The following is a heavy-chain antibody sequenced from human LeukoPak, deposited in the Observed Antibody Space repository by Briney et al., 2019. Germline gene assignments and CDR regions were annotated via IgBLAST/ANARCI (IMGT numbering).Heavy chain of an antibody. Sequence: GATVKISCKASGYSFRDYYMHWVQQAPGKGLEWMGRVDPEDGERIYAEKFRGRVTMIADTSADTAYMELGSLTSEDTAVYYCATGSSVFHIRSNRFDFWGQGTLVTVSS. CDR2: VDPEDGER. V-gene: IGHV1-69-2*01. CDR1: GYSFRDYY. D-gene: IGHD6-6*01. CDR3: ATGSSVFHIRSNRFDF. J-gene: IGHJ4*02.